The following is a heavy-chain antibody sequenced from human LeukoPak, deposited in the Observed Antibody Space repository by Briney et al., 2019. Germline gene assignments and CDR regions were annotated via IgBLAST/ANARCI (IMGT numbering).Heavy chain of an antibody. CDR3: ARARGRGPGAYFDD. CDR2: ISSSGTTI. Sequence: PGGSLRLSCAASGFXFISYEINWVRQAPGKGLEWVSYISSSGTTIHYADSVKGRFTISRDNAKNSLYLQMNSLRAEDTAVYYCARARGRGPGAYFDDWNQGTLVTVSS. V-gene: IGHV3-48*03. D-gene: IGHD3-10*01. J-gene: IGHJ4*02. CDR1: GFXFISYE.